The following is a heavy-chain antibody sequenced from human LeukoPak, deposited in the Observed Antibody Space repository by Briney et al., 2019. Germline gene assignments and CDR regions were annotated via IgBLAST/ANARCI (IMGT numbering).Heavy chain of an antibody. J-gene: IGHJ6*02. CDR3: ATPSAVTTYYYGMDV. V-gene: IGHV1-69*13. CDR1: GGTFSSYA. D-gene: IGHD4-17*01. Sequence: SVKVSCKASGGTFSSYAISWVRQAPGQGLEWMGGIIPIFGTANYAQKFQGRVTITADESTSTAYMELSSLRSEDTAVYYCATPSAVTTYYYGMDVWGQGTTVTVSS. CDR2: IIPIFGTA.